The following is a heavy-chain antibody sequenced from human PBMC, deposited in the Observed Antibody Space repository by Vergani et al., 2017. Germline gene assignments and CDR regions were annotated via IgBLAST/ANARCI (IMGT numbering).Heavy chain of an antibody. Sequence: EVQLVESGGGLVPPGRSLRLSCAASGFSFGDYAMTWVRQAPGKGLEWVSAISGSGGSTYYADSVKGRFTISRDNSKNTLYLQMNSLRAEDTAVYYCAKDSLHGGSSPYYFDYWGQGTLVTVSS. J-gene: IGHJ4*02. CDR2: ISGSGGST. V-gene: IGHV3-23*04. CDR1: GFSFGDYA. CDR3: AKDSLHGGSSPYYFDY. D-gene: IGHD4-23*01.